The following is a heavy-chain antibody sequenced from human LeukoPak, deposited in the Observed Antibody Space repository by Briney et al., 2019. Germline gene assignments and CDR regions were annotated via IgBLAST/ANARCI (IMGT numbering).Heavy chain of an antibody. V-gene: IGHV1-18*01. CDR3: ARDSPSSRYFDWSERWGISIDY. CDR2: ISAYNGNT. J-gene: IGHJ4*02. D-gene: IGHD3-9*01. Sequence: ASVKVSCKASGYTFTSYGICWVRQAPGQGLEWMGWISAYNGNTNYAQKLQGRVTMTTDTSTSTAYMELRSLGSDDTAVYYCARDSPSSRYFDWSERWGISIDYWGQGTLVTVSS. CDR1: GYTFTSYG.